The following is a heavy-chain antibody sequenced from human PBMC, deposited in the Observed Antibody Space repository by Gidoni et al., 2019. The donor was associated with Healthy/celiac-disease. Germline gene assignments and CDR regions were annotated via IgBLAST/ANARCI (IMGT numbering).Heavy chain of an antibody. J-gene: IGHJ5*02. CDR1: GYTFTGYY. V-gene: IGHV1-2*06. D-gene: IGHD4-17*01. Sequence: QVQLVQSGAEVKKPGASVKVSCKASGYTFTGYYMHWVRQAPGQGLEWMGRINPNSGGTNYEKKFQGRVTMTRDTSISTAYMELSRLRSDDTAVYYCARVDDGDYRSWFDPWGQGTLVTVSS. CDR2: INPNSGGT. CDR3: ARVDDGDYRSWFDP.